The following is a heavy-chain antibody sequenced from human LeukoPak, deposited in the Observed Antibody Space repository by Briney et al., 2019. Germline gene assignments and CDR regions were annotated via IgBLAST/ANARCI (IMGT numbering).Heavy chain of an antibody. CDR3: ARVPGDGFWSGYRSDAFDI. CDR2: MNPNSGNA. D-gene: IGHD3-3*01. CDR1: GYTFTNYD. J-gene: IGHJ3*02. Sequence: ASVKVSCKASGYTFTNYDINWVRQATGQGLEWMGRMNPNSGNADYAQKFQGRVSMTRDTSMSTAYVELNSLRSEDTAVYYCARVPGDGFWSGYRSDAFDIWGQGTMVTVSS. V-gene: IGHV1-8*01.